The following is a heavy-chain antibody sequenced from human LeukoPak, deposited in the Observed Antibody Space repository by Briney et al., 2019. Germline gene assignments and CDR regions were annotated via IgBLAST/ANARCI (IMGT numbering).Heavy chain of an antibody. D-gene: IGHD6-19*01. J-gene: IGHJ4*02. CDR1: GFTFRSHG. Sequence: GKSLRLSCAASGFTFRSHGMHWVRQAPGKGLQWVGVIWYDGSNSYYADSVKGRFTISRDNSKNTLYLQMNSLRAEDTAVYYCAKDSLGVARYWGQGTLVTVSS. CDR2: IWYDGSNS. CDR3: AKDSLGVARY. V-gene: IGHV3-33*06.